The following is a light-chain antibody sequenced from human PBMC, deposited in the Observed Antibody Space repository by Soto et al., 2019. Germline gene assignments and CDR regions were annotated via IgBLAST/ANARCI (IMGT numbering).Light chain of an antibody. CDR2: GNK. CDR1: SSKIGAGYD. CDR3: QSYDTGLSGSRV. Sequence: QSVLTQPPSLSGAPGETGTISCTGSSSKIGAGYDVHWYQQLPGTAPKLLIYGNKNRPPGVPDRFSGSRSDTSASLAITGLQADDEADYYCQSYDTGLSGSRVFGSGTKVTVL. V-gene: IGLV1-40*01. J-gene: IGLJ1*01.